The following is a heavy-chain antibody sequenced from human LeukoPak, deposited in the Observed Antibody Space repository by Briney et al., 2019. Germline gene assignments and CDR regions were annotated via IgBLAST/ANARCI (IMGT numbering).Heavy chain of an antibody. CDR1: GFTFSSYW. J-gene: IGHJ4*02. V-gene: IGHV3-74*01. CDR3: ARDGSDHSSSSHYTFDY. Sequence: PGGSLRLSCAASGFTFSSYWMHWVRQAPGKGLVWASRINSDGSSTSYADSVKGRFTISRDNAKNTLYLQMKSLRAEDTAVYYCARDGSDHSSSSHYTFDYWGQGTLVTVSS. D-gene: IGHD6-6*01. CDR2: INSDGSST.